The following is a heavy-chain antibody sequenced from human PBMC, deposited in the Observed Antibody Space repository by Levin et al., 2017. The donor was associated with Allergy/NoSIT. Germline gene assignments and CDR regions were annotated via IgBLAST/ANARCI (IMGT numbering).Heavy chain of an antibody. D-gene: IGHD3-22*01. V-gene: IGHV3-23*01. J-gene: IGHJ4*02. Sequence: SGGSLRLSCAASGFTFSSYAMSWVRQAPGKGLEWVSAISGSGGSTYYADSVKGRFTISRDNSKNTLYLQMNSLRAEDTAVYYCAKAYGYYDSSGYYTFDYWGQGTLVTVSS. CDR1: GFTFSSYA. CDR2: ISGSGGST. CDR3: AKAYGYYDSSGYYTFDY.